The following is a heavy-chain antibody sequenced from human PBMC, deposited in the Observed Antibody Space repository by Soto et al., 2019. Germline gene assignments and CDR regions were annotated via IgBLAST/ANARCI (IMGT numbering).Heavy chain of an antibody. D-gene: IGHD1-26*01. Sequence: SGGSLRLSCAASGFTFSSYAMSWVRQAPGKGLEWVSAISDSGGSTYYADSVRGRFSISRDNSKNTLHLQMNSLRAEDTALYYCAKAGPNSQGRNYFDYWGQGNLVTASS. CDR3: AKAGPNSQGRNYFDY. J-gene: IGHJ4*02. V-gene: IGHV3-23*01. CDR2: ISDSGGST. CDR1: GFTFSSYA.